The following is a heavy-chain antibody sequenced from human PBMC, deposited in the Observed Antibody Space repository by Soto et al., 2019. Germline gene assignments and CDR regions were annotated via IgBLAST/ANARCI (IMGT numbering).Heavy chain of an antibody. V-gene: IGHV3-30*18. Sequence: QVQLVESGGGVVQPGRSLRLSCAASGFTFSSYGMHWVRQAPGKGLEWVAVISYDGSNKYYADSVKGRFTISRDNSKNTLYLQMNSLRAEDTAVYYCAKDRDTNWNYVFDYWGQGTLVTVSS. J-gene: IGHJ4*02. CDR2: ISYDGSNK. CDR1: GFTFSSYG. CDR3: AKDRDTNWNYVFDY. D-gene: IGHD1-7*01.